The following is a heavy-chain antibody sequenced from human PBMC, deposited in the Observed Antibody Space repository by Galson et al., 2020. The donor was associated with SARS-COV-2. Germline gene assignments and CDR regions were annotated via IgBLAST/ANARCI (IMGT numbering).Heavy chain of an antibody. CDR1: GFSFNSYA. CDR2: VSYDGINK. V-gene: IGHV3-30*04. Sequence: GESLKISCAASGFSFNSYAIHWVRQAPGKGLEWVAVVSYDGINKYYADSVKGRFTISRDNSKNMLYLQMSSLRAEDTAVYYCATVPGGQLVVRYCDYWGKGALVTVCS. D-gene: IGHD6-13*01. J-gene: IGHJ4*02. CDR3: ATVPGGQLVVRYCDY.